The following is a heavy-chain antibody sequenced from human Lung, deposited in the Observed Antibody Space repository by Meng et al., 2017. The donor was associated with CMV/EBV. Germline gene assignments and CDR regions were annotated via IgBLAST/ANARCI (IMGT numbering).Heavy chain of an antibody. Sequence: ASXXVSXKASGYTFTSYDINWVRQATGQGLEWMGWMNPNSGNTAYAQKFQGRLTMTRNTSINTAYMDLSSLRSEDTAIYYCTRGRGSTHKGNWFDPWGQGTLVTVSS. D-gene: IGHD3-10*01. J-gene: IGHJ5*02. CDR2: MNPNSGNT. CDR1: GYTFTSYD. CDR3: TRGRGSTHKGNWFDP. V-gene: IGHV1-8*01.